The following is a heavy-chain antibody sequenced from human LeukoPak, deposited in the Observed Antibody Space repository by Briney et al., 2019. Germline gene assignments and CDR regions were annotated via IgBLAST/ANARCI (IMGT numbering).Heavy chain of an antibody. Sequence: SETLSLTCTVSGGSLSSFYWSWIRQPPGKGLEWIGYIYYSGTTNYNPSLKSRVTMSVDTPKNQLSLKLSSVTAADTAVYYCARGSVAVARCLHYWRQGTLVTVSP. J-gene: IGHJ4*02. CDR3: ARGSVAVARCLHY. CDR2: IYYSGTT. V-gene: IGHV4-59*12. D-gene: IGHD6-19*01. CDR1: GGSLSSFY.